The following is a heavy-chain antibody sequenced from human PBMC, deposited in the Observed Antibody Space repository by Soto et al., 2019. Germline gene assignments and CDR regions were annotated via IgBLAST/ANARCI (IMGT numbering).Heavy chain of an antibody. J-gene: IGHJ6*02. D-gene: IGHD2-2*01. V-gene: IGHV5-10-1*01. CDR2: IDPSDSYT. Sequence: SGESLKISCKGSGYSFTSYWISWVRQMPGKGLEWMGRIDPSDSYTNYSPSFQGHVTISADKSISTAYLQWSSLKASDTAMYYCASGSTSHYYYYYGMDVWGQGTTVTVSS. CDR3: ASGSTSHYYYYYGMDV. CDR1: GYSFTSYW.